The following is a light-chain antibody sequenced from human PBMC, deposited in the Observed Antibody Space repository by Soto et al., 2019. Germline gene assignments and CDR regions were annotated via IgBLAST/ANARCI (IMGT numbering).Light chain of an antibody. CDR1: PTISTW. CDR2: DAS. Sequence: DIQMTQSPSTLSASVGDRVTITCRASPTISTWLAWYQQKPGKAPKLLIYDASTLHSGVPSRFSGSGSGTEFTLTISSLQPDDFASYYCQQYNSYSWTFGQGTTVEI. CDR3: QQYNSYSWT. J-gene: IGKJ1*01. V-gene: IGKV1-5*01.